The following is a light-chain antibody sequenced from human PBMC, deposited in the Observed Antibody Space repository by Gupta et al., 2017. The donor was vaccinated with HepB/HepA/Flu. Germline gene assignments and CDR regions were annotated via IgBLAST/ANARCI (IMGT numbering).Light chain of an antibody. J-gene: IGKJ1*01. CDR2: KVS. CDR3: MEATHRPRT. Sequence: DVVMTQSPLSLPVTLGQPASISCRSSESLVFSDGNTYMNWFQQRPGQSPRRLIYKVSKRDSGVPDRCSGSGSGTXFTLKSXRVESEDVGVYCSMEATHRPRTFGXGTRLEI. V-gene: IGKV2-30*01. CDR1: ESLVFSDGNTY.